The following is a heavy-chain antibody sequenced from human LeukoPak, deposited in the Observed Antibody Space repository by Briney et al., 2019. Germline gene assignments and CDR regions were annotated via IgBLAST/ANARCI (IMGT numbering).Heavy chain of an antibody. CDR2: IYTSGST. CDR1: GGSISSYY. CDR3: ARSPLGSGSYFSFDY. Sequence: SETLSLTCTVSGGSISSYYWSWIRQPAGKGLEWIGRIYTSGSTNYNPSLKSRVTMSVDTSKNQFYLKLSSVTAADTAVYYCARSPLGSGSYFSFDYWGQGTLVTVSS. D-gene: IGHD1-26*01. V-gene: IGHV4-4*07. J-gene: IGHJ4*02.